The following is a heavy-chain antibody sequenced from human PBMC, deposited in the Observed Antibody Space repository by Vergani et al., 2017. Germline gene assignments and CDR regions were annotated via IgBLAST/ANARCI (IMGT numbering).Heavy chain of an antibody. D-gene: IGHD5-12*01. CDR2: IIPIFGTA. V-gene: IGHV1-69*01. CDR1: GGTFSSYA. Sequence: QVQLVQSGAEVKKPGSSVKVSCKASGGTFSSYAISWVRQAPGQGLEWMGGIIPIFGTANYAQKFQGSVTITADESTSTAYMELSSLRSEDTAVYYCARDRREYSGYVAGGAFDIWGQGTRVTVSS. J-gene: IGHJ3*02. CDR3: ARDRREYSGYVAGGAFDI.